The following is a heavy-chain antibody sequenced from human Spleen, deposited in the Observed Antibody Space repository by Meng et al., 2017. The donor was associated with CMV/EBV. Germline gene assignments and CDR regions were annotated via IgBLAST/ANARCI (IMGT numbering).Heavy chain of an antibody. Sequence: SLKISCAASGFTFSSYAMSWVRQAPGKGLEWVSAISGSGGSTYYADSVKGRFTISRDNSKNTLYLQMNSLRAEDTAVYYCARGVGHFGVVTDYWGQGTLVTVSS. CDR3: ARGVGHFGVVTDY. CDR2: ISGSGGST. D-gene: IGHD3-3*01. J-gene: IGHJ4*02. CDR1: GFTFSSYA. V-gene: IGHV3-23*01.